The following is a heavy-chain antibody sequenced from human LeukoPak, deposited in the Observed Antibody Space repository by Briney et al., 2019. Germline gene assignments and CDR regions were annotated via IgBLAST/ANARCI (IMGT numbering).Heavy chain of an antibody. D-gene: IGHD4-17*01. CDR1: GLTFSSYA. V-gene: IGHV3-23*01. CDR2: ISGSGGST. Sequence: PGGSLRLSCAASGLTFSSYAMSWVRQAPGKGLEWVSAISGSGGSTYYADSVKGRFTISRDNSKNTLYLQMNSLRAEDAAVYYCAKVPNCYGDYSGYFDYWGQGTLVTVSS. J-gene: IGHJ4*02. CDR3: AKVPNCYGDYSGYFDY.